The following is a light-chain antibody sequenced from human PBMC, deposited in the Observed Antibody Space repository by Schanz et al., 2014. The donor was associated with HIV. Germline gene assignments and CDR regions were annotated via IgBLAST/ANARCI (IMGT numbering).Light chain of an antibody. V-gene: IGKV3-20*01. CDR3: QQYGSSPKT. J-gene: IGKJ2*01. CDR1: QSVSSNY. Sequence: EIVLTQSPGTLSLSQRERATLSCRASQSVSSNYLAWYQQKSGQAPRLLIYGASSRAPGIPDRFTGGGSGTDFTLTISRLEPEDLAVYYCQQYGSSPKTFGQGTKLEIK. CDR2: GAS.